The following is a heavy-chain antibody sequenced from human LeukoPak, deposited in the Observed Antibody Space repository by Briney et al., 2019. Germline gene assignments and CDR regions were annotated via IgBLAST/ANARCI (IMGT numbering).Heavy chain of an antibody. J-gene: IGHJ5*02. D-gene: IGHD6-13*01. Sequence: ASVKVSCKASGYTFTRYDINWVRQATGQGLEWMGWMNPNSGSTGYAQRFQGRVTLTSNTSISTAYMELGSLRSEDTAVYYCARGGASAAARRFDPWGQGTLVTVSS. CDR1: GYTFTRYD. CDR3: ARGGASAAARRFDP. CDR2: MNPNSGST. V-gene: IGHV1-8*01.